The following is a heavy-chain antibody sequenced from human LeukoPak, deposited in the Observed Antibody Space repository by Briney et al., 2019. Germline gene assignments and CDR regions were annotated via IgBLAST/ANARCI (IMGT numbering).Heavy chain of an antibody. V-gene: IGHV1-18*01. CDR1: GYTFTSYG. J-gene: IGHJ4*02. CDR2: ISAYNGNT. D-gene: IGHD3-3*01. Sequence: GASVKVSCKASGYTFTSYGISWVRQAPGQGLEWMGWISAYNGNTNYAQKLQGRVTMTTDTSTSTAYMELRSLRSDDTAVYYCARAGRDFWSGSTYYFDYWGQGTLVTVSS. CDR3: ARAGRDFWSGSTYYFDY.